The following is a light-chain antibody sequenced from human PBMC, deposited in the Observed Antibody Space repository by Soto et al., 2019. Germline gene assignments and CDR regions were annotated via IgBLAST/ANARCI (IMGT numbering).Light chain of an antibody. Sequence: VRTRSAASLCVAPGERGTLYYKAIESVSRNLAWYQQKPGQAPRLLIYDASTRATGIPDRFSGGGSGTEFTLPISRLQSEVFAVYSCQPYNTWPAEITFGPGTRLEIK. CDR1: ESVSRN. CDR2: DAS. J-gene: IGKJ5*01. V-gene: IGKV3-15*01. CDR3: QPYNTWPAEIT.